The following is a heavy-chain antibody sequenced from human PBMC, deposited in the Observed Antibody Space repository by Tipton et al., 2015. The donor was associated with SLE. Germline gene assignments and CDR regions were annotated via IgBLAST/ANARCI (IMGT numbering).Heavy chain of an antibody. Sequence: TLSLTCTVSGVSISSHYWSWIRQPPGEGPEWIGYISYSGGSNYNPSLKSRVSMSLDTSKNQFSLTLKSVTAADTAVYYCARDPDYGDPGTFDYWGQGTLVTVSS. V-gene: IGHV4-59*11. J-gene: IGHJ4*02. CDR1: GVSISSHY. CDR3: ARDPDYGDPGTFDY. D-gene: IGHD4-17*01. CDR2: ISYSGGS.